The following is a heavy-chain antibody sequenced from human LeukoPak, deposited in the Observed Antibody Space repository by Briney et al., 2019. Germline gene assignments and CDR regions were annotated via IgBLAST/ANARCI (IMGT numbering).Heavy chain of an antibody. CDR3: ARTSDYGGNRGAFDI. J-gene: IGHJ3*02. V-gene: IGHV5-51*01. Sequence: GESLKISCKGSGYSFTSYWIGWVRQMPGEGLEWMGIVYPHNSDTRYSPSFQGQVTISADKSISTAYLQWSSLKASDTAMYYCARTSDYGGNRGAFDIWGQGTMVTVSS. D-gene: IGHD4-23*01. CDR2: VYPHNSDT. CDR1: GYSFTSYW.